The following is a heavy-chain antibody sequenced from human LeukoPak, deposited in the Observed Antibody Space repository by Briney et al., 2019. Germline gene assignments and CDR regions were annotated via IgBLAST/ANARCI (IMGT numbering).Heavy chain of an antibody. CDR1: GFTFSSYW. J-gene: IGHJ6*02. D-gene: IGHD3-16*02. CDR2: ISGDGSVT. V-gene: IGHV3-74*01. Sequence: PGRSLRLSCAASGFTFSSYWIHWVRQTPGKGLMWVSVISGDGSVTRYADSVKGRFTISRDNAKNTLYLQMNSLRAEDTAVYYCTRDIACHMDAWGQGTTVTVSS. CDR3: TRDIACHMDA.